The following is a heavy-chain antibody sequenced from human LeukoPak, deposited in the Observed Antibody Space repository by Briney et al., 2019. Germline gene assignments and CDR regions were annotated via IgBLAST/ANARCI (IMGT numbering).Heavy chain of an antibody. CDR3: ARDGGYCSGGTCYSTY. Sequence: GGSLRLSCAASGFTFSSYWMSWVRQAPGKGLEWVASIKQDGSEKYYMDSVKGRFIISRDNAKNSLYLQMNSLRVEDTAVYYCARDGGYCSGGTCYSTYWGQGTLVTVSS. J-gene: IGHJ4*02. CDR1: GFTFSSYW. CDR2: IKQDGSEK. D-gene: IGHD2-15*01. V-gene: IGHV3-7*03.